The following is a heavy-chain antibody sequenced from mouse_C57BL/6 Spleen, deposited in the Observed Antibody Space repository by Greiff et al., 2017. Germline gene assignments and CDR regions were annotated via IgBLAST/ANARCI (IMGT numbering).Heavy chain of an antibody. CDR1: GFTFSSYG. Sequence: DVKLQESGGDLVKPGGSLKLSCAASGFTFSSYGMSWVRQTPDKRLEWVATISSGGIYTYYPDSVKGRFTISRDNAKNTLYLQMSSLKSEDTAMYYCARRSSSSFDYWGQGTTLTVSS. CDR3: ARRSSSSFDY. V-gene: IGHV5-6*02. J-gene: IGHJ2*01. CDR2: ISSGGIYT. D-gene: IGHD1-1*01.